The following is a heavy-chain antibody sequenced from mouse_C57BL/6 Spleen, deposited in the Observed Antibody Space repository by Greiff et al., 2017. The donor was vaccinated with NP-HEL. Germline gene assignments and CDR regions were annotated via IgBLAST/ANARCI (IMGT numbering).Heavy chain of an antibody. CDR3: AKGDYGSLYAMDY. CDR1: GFSLTSYG. J-gene: IGHJ4*01. D-gene: IGHD1-1*01. CDR2: IWRGGST. Sequence: QVQLKESGPGLVQPSQSLSITCTVSGFSLTSYGVHWVRQSPGTGLEWLGVIWRGGSTDYTAAFMSRLSITKDNSKSQVFFKMNSLQADDTAIYYCAKGDYGSLYAMDYWGQGTSVTVSS. V-gene: IGHV2-5*01.